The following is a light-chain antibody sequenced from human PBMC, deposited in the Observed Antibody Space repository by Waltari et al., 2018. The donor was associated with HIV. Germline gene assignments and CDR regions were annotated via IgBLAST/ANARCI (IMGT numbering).Light chain of an antibody. Sequence: QSALTQPPSASGSPGQSVTISCTGTSSDVGGYNYVSWYQQHPDKAPKLMIYDVTKRPSGVPDRFSGSKSGNTASLTVSGLQAEDEADYYCSSYAGNNILVFGGGTKLTVL. J-gene: IGLJ2*01. V-gene: IGLV2-8*01. CDR1: SSDVGGYNY. CDR2: DVT. CDR3: SSYAGNNILV.